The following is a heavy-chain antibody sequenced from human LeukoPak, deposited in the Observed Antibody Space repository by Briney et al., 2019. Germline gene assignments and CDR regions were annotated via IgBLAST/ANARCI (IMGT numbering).Heavy chain of an antibody. CDR1: GYTFTSYD. CDR3: ARDYQTEAPDY. CDR2: INPNSGVT. V-gene: IGHV1-2*02. Sequence: ASVKVSCKASGYTFTSYDINWVRQGPGQGLEWMGWINPNSGVTDYAQKFQGRVTMTRDTSISTAYMELSRLSSDDTAVYYCARDYQTEAPDYWGQGTLVTVSS. J-gene: IGHJ4*02.